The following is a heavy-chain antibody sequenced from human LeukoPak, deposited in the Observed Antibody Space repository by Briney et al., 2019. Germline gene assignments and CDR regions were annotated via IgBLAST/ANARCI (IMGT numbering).Heavy chain of an antibody. CDR2: INPNSGGT. V-gene: IGHV1-2*02. Sequence: ASVKVSCKASGYTFTGYYMHWVRQAPGQGLEGMGLINPNSGGTNYAQKFQGRFTMTRDTSISTAYMELSRLRSDDTAVYYCAREHYYSGYDYWGQGTLVTVSS. D-gene: IGHD5-12*01. CDR3: AREHYYSGYDY. CDR1: GYTFTGYY. J-gene: IGHJ4*02.